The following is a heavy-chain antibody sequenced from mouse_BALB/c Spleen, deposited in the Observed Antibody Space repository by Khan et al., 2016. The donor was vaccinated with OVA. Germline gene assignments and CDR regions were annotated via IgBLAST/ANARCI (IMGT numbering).Heavy chain of an antibody. Sequence: QVQLQESGPGLVAPSQSLSITCTVSGLSLTNYGISWIRQPPGKGLEWLGVIWGDGSTNYHSALISRLSINKDNSKSHVFLKLNSLQTDDTATYYCAIIYYGYYWFTYWGQGTLVTVSA. CDR1: GLSLTNYG. D-gene: IGHD2-2*01. CDR3: AIIYYGYYWFTY. CDR2: IWGDGST. V-gene: IGHV2-3*01. J-gene: IGHJ3*01.